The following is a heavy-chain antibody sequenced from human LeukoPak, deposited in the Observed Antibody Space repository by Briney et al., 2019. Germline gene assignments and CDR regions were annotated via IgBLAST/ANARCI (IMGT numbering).Heavy chain of an antibody. CDR2: ISGEESST. D-gene: IGHD2-15*01. CDR3: ARESGYCSGTHCWRPEDH. V-gene: IGHV3-74*01. J-gene: IGHJ4*02. CDR1: GFTLSSFW. Sequence: GGPLRLSCGASGFTLSSFWMHWVRHAPGKGLEFVSRISGEESSTRYAHSVKCRFTISRDSAKDTLYLQMNSLRAEDSAVYYGARESGYCSGTHCWRPEDHWGQGTLVTVSS.